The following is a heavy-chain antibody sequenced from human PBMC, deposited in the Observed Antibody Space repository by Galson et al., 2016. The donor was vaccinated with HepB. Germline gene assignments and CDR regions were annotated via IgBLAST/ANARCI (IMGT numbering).Heavy chain of an antibody. CDR3: AKGRGFDHKWAFDY. V-gene: IGHV3-23*01. Sequence: SLRLSCAASGFTFSGHAINWVRQAPGKGLEWVSAITGSGDITFYADSVEGRFTISRDNSKNTLFRQMSSLRAEDTAVYYCAKGRGFDHKWAFDYWGRGTLVTVSS. D-gene: IGHD5-12*01. J-gene: IGHJ4*02. CDR1: GFTFSGHA. CDR2: ITGSGDIT.